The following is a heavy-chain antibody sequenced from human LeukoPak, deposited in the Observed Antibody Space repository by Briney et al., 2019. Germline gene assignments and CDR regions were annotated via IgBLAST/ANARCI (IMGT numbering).Heavy chain of an antibody. Sequence: GASVKVSCKASGYTFTYYYMHWVRQAPGQGLEWVGWINPTSGVTNTAQKFQGRVTMTRDTSISTTYMELSRLRSDDTAVYYCARDGGFDYWGQGTLVTVSP. J-gene: IGHJ4*02. V-gene: IGHV1-2*02. CDR3: ARDGGFDY. CDR2: INPTSGVT. D-gene: IGHD3-3*01. CDR1: GYTFTYYY.